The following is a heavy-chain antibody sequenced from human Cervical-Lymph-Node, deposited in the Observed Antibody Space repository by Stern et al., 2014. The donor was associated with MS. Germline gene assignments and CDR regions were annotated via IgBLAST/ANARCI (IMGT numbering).Heavy chain of an antibody. CDR3: ATQIWFDY. D-gene: IGHD3-16*01. CDR2: VSSEGNNK. Sequence: QLVQSGGGVVQPGRSLRLSCAVSGFNFRHYAMHWVRPAPGKGLEWVAAVSSEGNNKYHADSVKGRFTISRDNSKNTVYLQMNSLRDDDTAVYYCATQIWFDYWGQGTLVAVS. CDR1: GFNFRHYA. J-gene: IGHJ4*02. V-gene: IGHV3-30-3*01.